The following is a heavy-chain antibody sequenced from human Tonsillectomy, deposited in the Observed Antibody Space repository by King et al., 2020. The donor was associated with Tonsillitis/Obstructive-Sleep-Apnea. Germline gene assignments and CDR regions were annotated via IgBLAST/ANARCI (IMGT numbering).Heavy chain of an antibody. Sequence: LVQSGTEEKKPGASVKVSCKASGYTFTSYGISWVRQAPGQGLEWMGWISTYNGKTNYAQKFQGRVTMTTDTSTSTVYMELRSRRTDDTAVYYCARDDWNRFDPWGQGTLVTVSS. CDR2: ISTYNGKT. D-gene: IGHD2-21*01. CDR1: GYTFTSYG. V-gene: IGHV1-18*01. CDR3: ARDDWNRFDP. J-gene: IGHJ5*02.